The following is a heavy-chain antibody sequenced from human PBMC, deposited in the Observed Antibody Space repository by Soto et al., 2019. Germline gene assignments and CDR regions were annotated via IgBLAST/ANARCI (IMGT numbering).Heavy chain of an antibody. CDR2: ISGIGGST. D-gene: IGHD6-13*01. Sequence: PGGTLRLSCAASGFTFTDYALSWVRQAPGKGLEWIATISGIGGSTYLADSVKGRISISRDNSKNTVTLLMNSLRAEDTAVYFCARGSSGYISSWYYFDYWGRGTLVTVS. J-gene: IGHJ4*02. CDR3: ARGSSGYISSWYYFDY. V-gene: IGHV3-23*01. CDR1: GFTFTDYA.